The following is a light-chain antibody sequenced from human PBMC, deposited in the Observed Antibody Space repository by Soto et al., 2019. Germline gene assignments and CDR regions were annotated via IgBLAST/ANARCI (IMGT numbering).Light chain of an antibody. CDR1: SGHSSYI. CDR3: ETWDSNTHV. Sequence: QTVVTQSSSASASLGSSVKLTCTLSSGHSSYIIAWHQQQPGKAPRYLMKLEGSGSYNKGSGVPDRVSGSSSGADRYLTISNLQSEDEADYYCETWDSNTHVFGTGTKLTVL. CDR2: LEGSGSY. V-gene: IGLV4-60*03. J-gene: IGLJ1*01.